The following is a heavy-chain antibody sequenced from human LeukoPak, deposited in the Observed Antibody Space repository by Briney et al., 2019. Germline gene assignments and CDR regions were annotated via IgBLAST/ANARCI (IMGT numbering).Heavy chain of an antibody. V-gene: IGHV3-23*01. CDR2: ISGSGFGT. Sequence: GGSLRLSCAASGFTFRSYAISWVRQSPGKGLEWVSAISGSGFGTYYADSVKGRFTISRDNSESTLYLQMNSLRAEDTAVYYCAKERSTYSGSYYDYYFDYWGQGTLVTVSS. J-gene: IGHJ4*02. D-gene: IGHD1-26*01. CDR3: AKERSTYSGSYYDYYFDY. CDR1: GFTFRSYA.